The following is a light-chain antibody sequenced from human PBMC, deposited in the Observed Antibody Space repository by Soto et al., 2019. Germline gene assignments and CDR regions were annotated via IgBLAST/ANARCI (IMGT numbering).Light chain of an antibody. CDR3: MQALQTPWT. V-gene: IGKV2-28*01. J-gene: IGKJ1*01. CDR2: LGS. Sequence: DIVMTQSPLYLPVTPGEPASISCRSSQSLLHSNGYNYLDWYLQKPGQSPQLLIYLGSNRASGVPDRFSGSGSCTEFTLKISRVEAEDVGVYYCMQALQTPWTFGQGTKVEIK. CDR1: QSLLHSNGYNY.